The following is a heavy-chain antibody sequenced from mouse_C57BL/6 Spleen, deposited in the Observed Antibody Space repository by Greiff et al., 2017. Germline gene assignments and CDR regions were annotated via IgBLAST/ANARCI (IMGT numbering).Heavy chain of an antibody. Sequence: QVQLQQPGAELVMPGASVKLSCKASGYTFTSYWMHWVKQRPGQGLEWIGEIDPSDSYTNYNQKFKGKSTLTVDKSSSTAYMQLSSLTSEGSAVYYCARWGYGRGDWYFDVWGTGTTVTVSS. J-gene: IGHJ1*03. CDR3: ARWGYGRGDWYFDV. CDR1: GYTFTSYW. D-gene: IGHD1-1*01. CDR2: IDPSDSYT. V-gene: IGHV1-69*01.